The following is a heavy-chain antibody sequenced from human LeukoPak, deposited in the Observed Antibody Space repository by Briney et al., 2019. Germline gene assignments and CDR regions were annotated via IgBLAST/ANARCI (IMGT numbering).Heavy chain of an antibody. CDR1: GGSFSGYY. CDR2: LYYSGST. J-gene: IGHJ4*02. D-gene: IGHD3-3*01. CDR3: ARQPGRFLDYLFGYFDY. V-gene: IGHV4-39*01. Sequence: SETLSLTCAVYGGSFSGYYWGWIRQPPGKGLEWIGSLYYSGSTYYNPSLKSRVIISVDTSKNQFSLKLTSVTAADTAVYYCARQPGRFLDYLFGYFDYWGRGTLVTVSS.